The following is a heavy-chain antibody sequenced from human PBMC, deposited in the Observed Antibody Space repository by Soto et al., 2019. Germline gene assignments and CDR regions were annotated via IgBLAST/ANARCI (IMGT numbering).Heavy chain of an antibody. CDR1: GYTFTTYW. CDR3: ARPGSTGGIYFYGRAV. V-gene: IGHV5-51*01. Sequence: YSLHISCRGSGYTFTTYWIAWVRQMPGKGLEWLGIIYPDDSDTRYSPSFQGRVTISADKSINTAYLQWRSLTASDTAMYYCARPGSTGGIYFYGRAVWSEGTSVTVCS. J-gene: IGHJ6*04. CDR2: IYPDDSDT. D-gene: IGHD2-2*01.